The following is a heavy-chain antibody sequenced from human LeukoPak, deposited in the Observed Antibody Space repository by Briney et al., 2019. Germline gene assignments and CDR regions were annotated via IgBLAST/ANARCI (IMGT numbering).Heavy chain of an antibody. CDR2: IRYDGSDR. V-gene: IGHV3-30*02. CDR1: EFTFSSYG. Sequence: GGSLRLSCVASEFTFSSYGMHWVRQAPGKGLEWVAYIRYDGSDRYYADSVRGRFTISRDNSKNTLYLQMNSLRAEDTAVYYCAKDLWLKVATVWYAFDIWGQGTMVTVSS. J-gene: IGHJ3*02. D-gene: IGHD5-12*01. CDR3: AKDLWLKVATVWYAFDI.